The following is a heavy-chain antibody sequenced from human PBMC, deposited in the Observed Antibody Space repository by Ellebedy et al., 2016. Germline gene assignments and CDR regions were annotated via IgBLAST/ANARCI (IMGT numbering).Heavy chain of an antibody. CDR2: IRNKAYGGTT. CDR1: GFTFGDYA. J-gene: IGHJ4*02. CDR3: SRGGSFSVFDY. Sequence: GESLKISXTTSGFTFGDYAMSWFRQAPGKGLEWVGLIRNKAYGGTTEYAASVKGRFIISRDDYKSIAYLQMNSLKTEDAAVYYCSRGGSFSVFDYWGQGTLVTVSS. V-gene: IGHV3-49*03. D-gene: IGHD3-16*01.